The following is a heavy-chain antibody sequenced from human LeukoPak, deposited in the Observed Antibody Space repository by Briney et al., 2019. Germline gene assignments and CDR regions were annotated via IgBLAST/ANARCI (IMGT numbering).Heavy chain of an antibody. CDR2: ISYDGSNK. CDR1: GFTFSSYG. J-gene: IGHJ6*02. Sequence: GRSLRLSCAASGFTFSSYGMHWVRQAPGKGLEWVAVISYDGSNKYYADSVKGRFTISRDNSKNTLYLQMNSLRAEDTAVYYCAREESDDPHFYYYYGMDVWGQGTTVTVSS. D-gene: IGHD3-16*01. V-gene: IGHV3-30*03. CDR3: AREESDDPHFYYYYGMDV.